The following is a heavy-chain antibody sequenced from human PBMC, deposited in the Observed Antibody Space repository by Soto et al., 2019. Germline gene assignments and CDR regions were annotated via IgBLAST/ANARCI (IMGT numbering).Heavy chain of an antibody. CDR3: ARARSTPWSGTTRGWFDP. D-gene: IGHD1-1*01. CDR2: ISGTSNYK. CDR1: GFPLKNYT. V-gene: IGHV3-21*06. J-gene: IGHJ5*01. Sequence: PGGSLRLSCAASGFPLKNYTMNWVRQAPGKGLEWVSSISGTSNYKYYADSVKVRFTISRDNAKNALYLQMSSLRAEDTAVYYCARARSTPWSGTTRGWFDPWGQGT.